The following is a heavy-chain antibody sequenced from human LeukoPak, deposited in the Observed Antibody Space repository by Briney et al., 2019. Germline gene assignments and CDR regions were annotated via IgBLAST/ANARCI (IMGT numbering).Heavy chain of an antibody. CDR3: ARGFDLTYTYRAKDPFDI. J-gene: IGHJ3*02. CDR1: GGSITSGNYY. D-gene: IGHD5-18*01. V-gene: IGHV4-61*02. CDR2: IYTSGST. Sequence: SQTLSLTCTVSGGSITSGNYYWSWIRQPAGKGLEWIGRIYTSGSTNYTPSLKSRVTISADTSKNHFSLKLTSVTAADTAVYYCARGFDLTYTYRAKDPFDIWGQGTMVTVSS.